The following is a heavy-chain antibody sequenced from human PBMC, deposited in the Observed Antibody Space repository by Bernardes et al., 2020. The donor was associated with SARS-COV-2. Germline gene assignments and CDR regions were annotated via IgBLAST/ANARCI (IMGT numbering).Heavy chain of an antibody. V-gene: IGHV3-23*01. D-gene: IGHD3-3*01. Sequence: GGSLRLSCAASGFTFSSYAMSWVRQAPGKGLEWVSAISGSGGSTYYADSVKGRFTISRDNSKNTLYLQMNSLRAEDTAVYYCAKDPTRIFGVVIKTIGDYYYGMDVWGQGTTVTVSS. CDR1: GFTFSSYA. CDR3: AKDPTRIFGVVIKTIGDYYYGMDV. CDR2: ISGSGGST. J-gene: IGHJ6*02.